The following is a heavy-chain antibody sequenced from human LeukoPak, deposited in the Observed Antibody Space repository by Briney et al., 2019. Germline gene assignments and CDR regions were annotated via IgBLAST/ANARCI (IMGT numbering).Heavy chain of an antibody. CDR3: ARDRNYYYGMDV. J-gene: IGHJ6*02. CDR1: GYTFTSYA. V-gene: IGHV1-3*01. CDR2: INAGNGNT. Sequence: GASVKVSCKASGYTFTSYAMHWVRQAPGQRLEWMGWINAGNGNTKYSQKFQGRVTITRDTSASTAYMELSSLRSEDTAVYYCARDRNYYYGMDVWGQGTTVIVSS.